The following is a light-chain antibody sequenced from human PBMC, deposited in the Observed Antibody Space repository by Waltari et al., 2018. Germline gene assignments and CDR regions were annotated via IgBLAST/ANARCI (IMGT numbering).Light chain of an antibody. CDR2: RKN. CDR1: TSNLGSNY. CDR3: ATWDSRLTSYV. Sequence: QSVLTQPPSASETPGQRVIISCSGSTSNLGSNYLYWYQQLPGMAPKLLIYRKNQRPSGGPDRFSGSKAGTSATLGITGLQTGDEADYYCATWDSRLTSYVFGTGTRVTVL. J-gene: IGLJ1*01. V-gene: IGLV1-47*01.